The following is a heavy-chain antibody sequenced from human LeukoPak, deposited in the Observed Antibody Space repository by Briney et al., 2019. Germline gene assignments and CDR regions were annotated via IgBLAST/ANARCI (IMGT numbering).Heavy chain of an antibody. D-gene: IGHD1-1*01. CDR2: ISSNGDKT. CDR1: ALSFSNFF. CDR3: AFSTGFDF. J-gene: IGHJ4*02. V-gene: IGHV3-23*01. Sequence: GGSLRLSRAASALSFSNFFMSWVRQAPGKGLEWVSSISSNGDKTHYADSVKGRFTISRDNSKNTLFLQLNSLRVEDTAIYYCAFSTGFDFWGQGTVVTVSS.